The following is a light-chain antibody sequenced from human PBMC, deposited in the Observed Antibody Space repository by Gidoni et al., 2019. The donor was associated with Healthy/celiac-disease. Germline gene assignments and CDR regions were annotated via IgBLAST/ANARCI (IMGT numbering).Light chain of an antibody. V-gene: IGKV1-16*02. CDR1: HGNSNY. J-gene: IGKJ3*01. CDR3: QQYNSYPFT. CDR2: AAS. Sequence: DIQMTQSPSSLSASVGDRVTITCRASHGNSNYLAWFQQKPGKPPKSLIYAASSLQSGVPSKFSGSGSGTDLTITISSLQPEDFATYYCQQYNSYPFTFGPGTKVEIK.